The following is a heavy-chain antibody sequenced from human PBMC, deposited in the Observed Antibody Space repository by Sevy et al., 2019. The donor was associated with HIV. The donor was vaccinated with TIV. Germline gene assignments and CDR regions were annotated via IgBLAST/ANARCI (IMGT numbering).Heavy chain of an antibody. CDR2: ISFDESHK. J-gene: IGHJ6*02. V-gene: IGHV3-30-3*01. CDR3: ARPRANYVDNYFFYAMDV. CDR1: GFAFTNYYA. D-gene: IGHD4-17*01. Sequence: GGSLRLSCAASGFAFTNYYAMHWVRQAPGKGLEWVALISFDESHKYYADSVKGRFTISRDNFKNTLYLQMNSLTTEDTAVYYCARPRANYVDNYFFYAMDVWGQGTTVTVSS.